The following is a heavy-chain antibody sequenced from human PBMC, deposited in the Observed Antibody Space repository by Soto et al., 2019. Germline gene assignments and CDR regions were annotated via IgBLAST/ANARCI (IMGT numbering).Heavy chain of an antibody. D-gene: IGHD6-6*01. CDR2: IYYDGNT. J-gene: IGHJ4*02. V-gene: IGHV4-39*01. CDR1: GGSITSSSHY. CDR3: ARSSTVPRLLMYPFDY. Sequence: QLQLQESGPGLVKPSETLSLTCIVSGGSITSSSHYWGWIRQPPGKGLESIGNIYYDGNTYCNPSLKSRVTISLDTSKNQVSLRLNSVTAADTAVYYCARSSTVPRLLMYPFDYWGQGTLVTVSS.